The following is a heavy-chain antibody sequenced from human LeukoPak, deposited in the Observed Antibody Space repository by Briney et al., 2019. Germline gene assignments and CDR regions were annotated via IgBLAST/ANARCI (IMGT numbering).Heavy chain of an antibody. Sequence: GASVKVSCKASGYTFTGYYMHWVRQAPGQGLEWMGWINPNSGGTNYAQKFQGRVTMTRDTSISTAYMELSRLRSDDTAVYYCARDGSRQSPYYMDVWGKGTTVTVSS. CDR3: ARDGSRQSPYYMDV. J-gene: IGHJ6*03. CDR2: INPNSGGT. D-gene: IGHD6-19*01. CDR1: GYTFTGYY. V-gene: IGHV1-2*02.